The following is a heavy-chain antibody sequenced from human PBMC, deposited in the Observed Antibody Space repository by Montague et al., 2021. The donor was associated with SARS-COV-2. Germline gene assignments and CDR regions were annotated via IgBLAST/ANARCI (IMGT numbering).Heavy chain of an antibody. J-gene: IGHJ4*02. Sequence: SETLSLTCAVYGASITSYYWNWIRQPPGKGLEWVAYIYLSGRTNYNPSLRSRVAISIDTSTDQFSLNLTSMSAADTAVYYCARHRHRASAYYFDFWGLGTLVTVSS. CDR1: GASITSYY. CDR2: IYLSGRT. CDR3: ARHRHRASAYYFDF. V-gene: IGHV4-59*01. D-gene: IGHD1-14*01.